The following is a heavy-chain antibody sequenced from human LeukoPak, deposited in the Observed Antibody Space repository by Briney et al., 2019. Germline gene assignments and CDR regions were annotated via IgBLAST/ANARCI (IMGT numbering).Heavy chain of an antibody. CDR1: GGSISSSSYY. CDR2: IYYSGST. D-gene: IGHD1-26*01. Sequence: PSETLSLTCTVSGGSISSSSYYWGWIRQPPGKGLEWIGSIYYSGSTYYNPSLKSRVTISVDTSKNQFSLKLSSVAAADTAVYYCARLSGSLNYFDYWGQGTLVTVSS. J-gene: IGHJ4*02. V-gene: IGHV4-39*01. CDR3: ARLSGSLNYFDY.